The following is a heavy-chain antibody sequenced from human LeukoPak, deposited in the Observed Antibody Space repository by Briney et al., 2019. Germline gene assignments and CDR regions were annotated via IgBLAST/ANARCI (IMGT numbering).Heavy chain of an antibody. V-gene: IGHV3-23*01. CDR1: GFTFSSYA. J-gene: IGHJ4*02. D-gene: IGHD6-6*01. Sequence: GGSLRLSCAASGFTFSSYAMSWARQAPGKGLEWVSAISGSGGSTYYADSVKGRLTISRDNSKNTLYLQMSSLRAEDTAVYYCAKDGSSSGLFDYWGQGTLVTVSS. CDR2: ISGSGGST. CDR3: AKDGSSSGLFDY.